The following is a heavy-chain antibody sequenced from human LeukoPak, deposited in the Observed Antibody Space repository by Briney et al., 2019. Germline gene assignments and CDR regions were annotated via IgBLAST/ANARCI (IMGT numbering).Heavy chain of an antibody. D-gene: IGHD3-10*01. V-gene: IGHV3-23*01. CDR3: AAGRGNGYGSGPFEY. CDR2: ISVDGGEA. J-gene: IGHJ4*02. Sequence: GGSLRLSCAASGFTFSTYGMAWVRQAPGKGLEWVSSISVDGGEAHYADSVKGHFTISRDNSKSSVFLQMNGLRAEDTAVYYCAAGRGNGYGSGPFEYWGQGTLVTVSS. CDR1: GFTFSTYG.